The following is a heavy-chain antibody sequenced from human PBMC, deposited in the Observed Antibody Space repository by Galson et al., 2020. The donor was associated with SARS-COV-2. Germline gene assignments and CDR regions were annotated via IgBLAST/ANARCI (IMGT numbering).Heavy chain of an antibody. J-gene: IGHJ4*02. V-gene: IGHV5-51*01. D-gene: IGHD4-17*01. CDR1: GYSFSNYW. CDR2: IYPGDSDT. CDR3: ARVLMAGDYYFDY. Sequence: GESLKISCKGSGYSFSNYWIAWVRQMPGKGLEWMGIIYPGDSDTTYSPSLQGQVTVSADESISTAYLQWSSLKASDTAIYYCARVLMAGDYYFDYWGQGTLVTVSS.